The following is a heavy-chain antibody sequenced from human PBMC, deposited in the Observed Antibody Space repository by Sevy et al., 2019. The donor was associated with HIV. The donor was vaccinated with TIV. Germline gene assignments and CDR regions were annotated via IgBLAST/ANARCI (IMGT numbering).Heavy chain of an antibody. Sequence: GGSLRLSCAASGFTFRNYVMNWVRQPPGKGLEWVSVISDGGGTTYYAVSVKGRFTISRDDSKRTLYLEMNSRRIEDTAVYFCAKRVAGALAALDIWGQGTMVTVSS. CDR3: AKRVAGALAALDI. V-gene: IGHV3-23*01. CDR1: GFTFRNYV. CDR2: ISDGGGTT. D-gene: IGHD3-10*01. J-gene: IGHJ3*02.